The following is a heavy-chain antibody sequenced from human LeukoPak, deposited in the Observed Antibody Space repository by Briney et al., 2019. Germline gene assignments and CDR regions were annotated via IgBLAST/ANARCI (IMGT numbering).Heavy chain of an antibody. CDR2: ISWNSGSI. D-gene: IGHD6-19*01. Sequence: GGSLRLSCAASGFTFDDYAMHWVGQAPGKGLEWVSGISWNSGSIGYADSVKGRFTISRDNAKNSLYLQMNSLRAEDMALYYCAKDKGSSGWFFDYWGQGTLVTVSS. J-gene: IGHJ4*02. CDR3: AKDKGSSGWFFDY. V-gene: IGHV3-9*03. CDR1: GFTFDDYA.